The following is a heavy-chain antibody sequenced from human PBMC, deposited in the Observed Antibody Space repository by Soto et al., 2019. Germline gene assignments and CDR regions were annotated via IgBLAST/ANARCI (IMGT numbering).Heavy chain of an antibody. V-gene: IGHV3-72*01. CDR1: GFTFSDHY. CDR2: TRNKGNSYTT. D-gene: IGHD2-8*02. Sequence: EVQLVESGGGLVQPGGSLRLSCAASGFTFSDHYMSWVRKATGKGLAWVGRTRNKGNSYTTEYAASVTGRFTISRDDSKTSPYLQMNSMKTGDTAVDDCTRGRTGGYCYFDLCGRGTLVTVSS. CDR3: TRGRTGGYCYFDL. J-gene: IGHJ2*01.